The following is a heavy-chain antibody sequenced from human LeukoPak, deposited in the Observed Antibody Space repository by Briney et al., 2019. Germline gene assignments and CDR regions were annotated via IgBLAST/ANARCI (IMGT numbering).Heavy chain of an antibody. Sequence: GGSLRLSCTASGFTFGDYAMSWFRQAPGKGLEWVGFIRSKAYGGTTEYAASVKGRFTISRDDSKSIAYLQMNSLKTEDTAVYYCTRASHYFDSSGYLPDYFDYWGQGTLVTVSS. CDR3: TRASHYFDSSGYLPDYFDY. CDR2: IRSKAYGGTT. D-gene: IGHD3-22*01. V-gene: IGHV3-49*03. CDR1: GFTFGDYA. J-gene: IGHJ4*02.